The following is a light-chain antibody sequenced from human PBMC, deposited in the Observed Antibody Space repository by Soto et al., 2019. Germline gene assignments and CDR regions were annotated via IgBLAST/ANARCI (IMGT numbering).Light chain of an antibody. CDR1: NSDVGGYNH. V-gene: IGLV2-14*01. CDR2: EVS. CDR3: SSYTSSSTMV. J-gene: IGLJ2*01. Sequence: QSALTQPASVSGSPGQSITISCTGTNSDVGGYNHVSWYQQNPGKAPKLMIYEVSNRPSAVSNRFSGSKSGSTASLTISGLQAEDEADYYCSSYTSSSTMVFGGGTKVTVL.